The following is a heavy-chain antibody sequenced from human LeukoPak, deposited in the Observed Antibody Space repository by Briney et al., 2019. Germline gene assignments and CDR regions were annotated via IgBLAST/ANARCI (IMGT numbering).Heavy chain of an antibody. D-gene: IGHD3-9*01. CDR2: IIPIFGTA. Sequence: ASVKVSCKASGGTFSSYAISWVRQAPGQGLEWMGGIIPIFGTANYAQKFQGRVTITADESTSTVYMELSSLRSEDTAVYYCARRLHYDILTGYYRPNYYGMDVWGQGTTVTVSS. V-gene: IGHV1-69*13. CDR3: ARRLHYDILTGYYRPNYYGMDV. J-gene: IGHJ6*02. CDR1: GGTFSSYA.